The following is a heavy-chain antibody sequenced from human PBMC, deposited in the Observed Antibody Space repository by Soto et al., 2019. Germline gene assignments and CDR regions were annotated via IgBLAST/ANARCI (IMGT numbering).Heavy chain of an antibody. CDR1: GGSFSGYY. CDR3: ARGAVAGTRFDP. J-gene: IGHJ5*02. V-gene: IGHV4-34*01. CDR2: INHSGST. Sequence: QVQLQQWGAGLLKPSETLSLTCAVYGGSFSGYYWSWIRQPPGKGLEWIGEINHSGSTNYNPSLQSRVTISVDTSKNQFSLKLSSVTAADTAVYYCARGAVAGTRFDPWGQGTLVTVSS. D-gene: IGHD6-19*01.